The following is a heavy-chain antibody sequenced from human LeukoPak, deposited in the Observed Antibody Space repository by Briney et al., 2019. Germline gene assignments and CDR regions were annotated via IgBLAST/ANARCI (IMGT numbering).Heavy chain of an antibody. CDR1: GGSFSGYY. J-gene: IGHJ4*02. V-gene: IGHV4-34*01. D-gene: IGHD5-24*01. CDR2: IYHSGST. CDR3: ARGRRDGYSV. Sequence: PSETLSLTCAVYGGSFSGYYWSWIRQPPGKGLEWIGYIYHSGSTYYNPSLKSRVTISVDRSKNQFSLKLSSVTAADTAVYYCARGRRDGYSVWGQGTLVTVSS.